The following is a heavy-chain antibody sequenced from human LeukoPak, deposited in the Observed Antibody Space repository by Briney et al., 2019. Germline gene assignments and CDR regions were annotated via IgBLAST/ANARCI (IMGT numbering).Heavy chain of an antibody. J-gene: IGHJ5*02. D-gene: IGHD2/OR15-2a*01. Sequence: GGSLRLSSAASGFTFSNYAMSWVRQAPGKGLEWVSGINVSGGSTFYADSVKGRFTISRDNSKNTLYLHMNTLRAEDTAIYYCARDQLVLSTFDPWGQGTLVTVSS. V-gene: IGHV3-23*01. CDR3: ARDQLVLSTFDP. CDR1: GFTFSNYA. CDR2: INVSGGST.